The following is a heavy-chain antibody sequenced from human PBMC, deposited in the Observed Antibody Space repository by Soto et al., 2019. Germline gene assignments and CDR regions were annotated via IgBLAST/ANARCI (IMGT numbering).Heavy chain of an antibody. V-gene: IGHV1-69*13. Sequence: ASVKVSCKASGGTFSSYAISWVRQAPGQGLEWMGGIIPIFGTANYAQKFQGRVTITADESTSTAYMELSRLRSEDTAVYYCALDLRIAVAGTFDDYWGQGTLVTVSS. D-gene: IGHD6-19*01. CDR1: GGTFSSYA. CDR3: ALDLRIAVAGTFDDY. CDR2: IIPIFGTA. J-gene: IGHJ4*02.